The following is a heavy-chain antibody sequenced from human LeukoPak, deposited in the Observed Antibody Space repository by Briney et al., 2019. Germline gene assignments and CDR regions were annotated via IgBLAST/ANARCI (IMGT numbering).Heavy chain of an antibody. Sequence: SETLSLTCTVSGGSISSYYWSWIRQPPGKGLEWIGYIYYSGSTNYNPSLKSRVTISVDTSKNQFSLKLSSVTAADTAVYYCARNRYCSGGSCFYYFDYWGQGTLVTVSS. J-gene: IGHJ4*02. V-gene: IGHV4-59*08. CDR1: GGSISSYY. CDR2: IYYSGST. CDR3: ARNRYCSGGSCFYYFDY. D-gene: IGHD2-15*01.